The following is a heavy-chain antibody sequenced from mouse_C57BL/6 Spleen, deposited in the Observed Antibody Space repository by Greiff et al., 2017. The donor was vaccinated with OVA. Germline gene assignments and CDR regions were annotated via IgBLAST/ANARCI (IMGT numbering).Heavy chain of an antibody. V-gene: IGHV5-9-1*02. CDR3: TREEDGYYGYFDY. D-gene: IGHD2-3*01. CDR1: GFTFSSYA. Sequence: EVQVVESGAGLVKPGGSLKLSCAASGFTFSSYAMSWVRQTPEKRLEWVAYISSGGDYIYYADTVKGRFTISRDNARNTLYLQMSSLKSEDTAMYYCTREEDGYYGYFDYWGQGTTLTVSS. J-gene: IGHJ2*01. CDR2: ISSGGDYI.